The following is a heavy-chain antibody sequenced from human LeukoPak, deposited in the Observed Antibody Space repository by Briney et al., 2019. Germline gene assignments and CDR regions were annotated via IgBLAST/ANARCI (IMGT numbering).Heavy chain of an antibody. CDR1: GYRFTSYW. V-gene: IGHV5-51*01. CDR3: ASSYYDSSGYYSDFDY. CDR2: IYPGDSDT. J-gene: IGHJ4*02. Sequence: GESLKISCKGSGYRFTSYWIGWVRQMPGKGLEWMGIIYPGDSDTRYSPSFQGQVTISADKSISTAYLQWSSLKASDTAMYYCASSYYDSSGYYSDFDYWGQGTLVTVSS. D-gene: IGHD3-22*01.